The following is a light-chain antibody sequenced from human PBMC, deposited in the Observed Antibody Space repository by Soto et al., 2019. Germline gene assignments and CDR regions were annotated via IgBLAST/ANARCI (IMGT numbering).Light chain of an antibody. CDR1: QSLNSSY. Sequence: DIMLTQSPGTLSWPPGERATLSCRASQSLNSSYLAWYQQKPGQAPRLLIYAASTRATGIPARFSGSGSGTEFTLTISSLQSEDFAVYYCQQYNNWPRTLGQGTKVDIK. J-gene: IGKJ1*01. V-gene: IGKV3-15*01. CDR2: AAS. CDR3: QQYNNWPRT.